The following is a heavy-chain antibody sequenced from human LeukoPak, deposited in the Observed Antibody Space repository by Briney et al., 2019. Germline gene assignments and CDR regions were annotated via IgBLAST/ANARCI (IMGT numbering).Heavy chain of an antibody. CDR2: IYYSGTT. CDR1: GGSVSSGDYY. D-gene: IGHD6-19*01. J-gene: IGHJ4*02. V-gene: IGHV4-31*03. CDR3: AGRRGNTSGFQGYYFDY. Sequence: SETLSLTCTVSGGSVSSGDYYWSWIRQLPGKGLEWIGYIYYSGTTYYNPSLKSRLTISVDTSKNQFSLKLSSVTAADTAVYYCAGRRGNTSGFQGYYFDYWGQGTLVTASS.